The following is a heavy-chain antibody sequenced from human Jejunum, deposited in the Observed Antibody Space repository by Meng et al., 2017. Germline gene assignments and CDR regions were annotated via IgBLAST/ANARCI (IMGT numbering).Heavy chain of an antibody. CDR1: GYTFSSYH. Sequence: QRVQCGAKVNKPGASVKVSCKASGYTFSSYHINWVRQATGQGPEWMGWMNPNNGDIGYAQKFQGRVTMTRDTSVSTAYMELSSLTSEDTAVYYCARGVAAGVDYWGQGTLVTVSS. CDR2: MNPNNGDI. CDR3: ARGVAAGVDY. V-gene: IGHV1-8*01. J-gene: IGHJ4*02. D-gene: IGHD6-13*01.